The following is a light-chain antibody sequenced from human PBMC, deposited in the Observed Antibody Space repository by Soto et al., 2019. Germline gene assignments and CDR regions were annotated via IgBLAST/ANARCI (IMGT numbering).Light chain of an antibody. CDR3: QQSYSTPLT. CDR1: QSISSY. V-gene: IGKV1-39*01. CDR2: AAS. Sequence: DIPMTQSPSSLSASVCDRVTITCRACQSISSYLNWYQQKPGKAPRLLIYAASSLHSGVPSRFSGSGSGTDFTLTISSLQPEDFATYYCQQSYSTPLTFGPGTKVDIK. J-gene: IGKJ3*01.